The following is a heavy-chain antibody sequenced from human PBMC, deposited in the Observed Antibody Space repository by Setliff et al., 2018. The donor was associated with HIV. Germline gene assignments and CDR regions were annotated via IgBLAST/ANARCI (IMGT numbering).Heavy chain of an antibody. CDR2: IDPSGSRI. D-gene: IGHD2-2*03. CDR1: EFTLSGYS. CDR3: AKVDNGHCTSASCRDFDY. J-gene: IGHJ4*02. Sequence: QTGGSLRLSCAASEFTLSGYSMSWVRQVPGKGLEWVSAIDPSGSRIFYSDSVKGRFTISRDNSKNTLYLQMNSLTAEDTAVYYCAKVDNGHCTSASCRDFDYWGQGTLVTSPQ. V-gene: IGHV3-23*01.